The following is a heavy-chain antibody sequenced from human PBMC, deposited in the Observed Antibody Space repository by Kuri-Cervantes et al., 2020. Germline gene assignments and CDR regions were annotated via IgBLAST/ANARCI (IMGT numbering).Heavy chain of an antibody. J-gene: IGHJ6*02. Sequence: ASVKVSCKASGYTFTGYYMHWVRQAPGQGLEWMGWINPNSGGTNYAQRFQGRVTMTTDTSTSTAYMELRSLRSDDTAVYYCARDPGTYYDFWSGLNYYYYGMDVWGQGTTVTVSS. CDR1: GYTFTGYY. V-gene: IGHV1-2*02. D-gene: IGHD3-3*01. CDR2: INPNSGGT. CDR3: ARDPGTYYDFWSGLNYYYYGMDV.